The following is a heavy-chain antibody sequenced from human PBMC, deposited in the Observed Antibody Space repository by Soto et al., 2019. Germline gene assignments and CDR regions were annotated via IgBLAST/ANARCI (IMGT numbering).Heavy chain of an antibody. J-gene: IGHJ6*02. CDR2: ISAYNGNT. CDR3: ARDGVDTATGYYYGMDV. Sequence: ASVKVSCKASGYTLTSYGISWVRQAPGQGLEWMGWISAYNGNTNYAQKLQGRVTMTTDTSTTTAYMELRSLRSDDTAVYYCARDGVDTATGYYYGMDVWGQGTTVTVS. CDR1: GYTLTSYG. D-gene: IGHD5-18*01. V-gene: IGHV1-18*01.